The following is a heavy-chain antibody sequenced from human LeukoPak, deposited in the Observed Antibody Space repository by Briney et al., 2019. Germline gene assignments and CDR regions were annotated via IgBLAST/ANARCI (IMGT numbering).Heavy chain of an antibody. CDR2: ISAYNGNT. J-gene: IGHJ4*02. V-gene: IGHV1-18*01. CDR3: ARVTAAAYVPYYFDY. CDR1: GYTFTSYG. D-gene: IGHD6-13*01. Sequence: ASVKVSCKASGYTFTSYGTSWVRQAPGQGLEWMGWISAYNGNTNYAQKLQGRVTMTTDTSTSTAYMEVRSLRSDDTAVYYCARVTAAAYVPYYFDYWGQGTLVTVSA.